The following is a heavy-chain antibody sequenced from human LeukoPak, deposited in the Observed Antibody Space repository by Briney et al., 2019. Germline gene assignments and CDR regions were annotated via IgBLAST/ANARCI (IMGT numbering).Heavy chain of an antibody. CDR1: GVSISSYY. Sequence: KPSETLSLTCTVSGVSISSYYWSWIRQPPGRGLEWIGYIYYSGSTNYNPSLKSRVTISVDTSKNQFSLKLSSVTAADTAVYYCARYYDNSGSLDYWGQGTLVTVSS. D-gene: IGHD3-22*01. CDR3: ARYYDNSGSLDY. CDR2: IYYSGST. J-gene: IGHJ4*02. V-gene: IGHV4-59*08.